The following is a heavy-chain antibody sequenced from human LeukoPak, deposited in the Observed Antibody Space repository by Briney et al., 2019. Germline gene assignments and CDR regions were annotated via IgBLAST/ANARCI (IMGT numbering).Heavy chain of an antibody. V-gene: IGHV4-59*01. CDR2: IYYSGST. CDR1: GGSISSYY. CDR3: ARSRDYGGNWDDY. D-gene: IGHD4-23*01. Sequence: SETLSLTCTVSGGSISSYYWSWIRQPPGKGLEWIGYIYYSGSTNYNPSLKSRVTISVDTSKNQFSLKLSSVTAADTAVYYCARSRDYGGNWDDYWGQGTLVTVSS. J-gene: IGHJ4*02.